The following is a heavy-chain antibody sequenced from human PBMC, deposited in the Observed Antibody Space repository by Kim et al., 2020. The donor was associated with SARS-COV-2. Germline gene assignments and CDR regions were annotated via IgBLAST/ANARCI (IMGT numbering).Heavy chain of an antibody. Sequence: GGSLRLSCAASGFTVGSNYMSWVRQAPGKGLEWVSVIYSGGSTYYADSVKGRFTISRDNSKNTLYLQMNSLRAEDTAVYYCARGAFDYGDYWGDAFDIWGQGTMVTVSS. D-gene: IGHD4-17*01. CDR2: IYSGGST. CDR1: GFTVGSNY. V-gene: IGHV3-53*01. CDR3: ARGAFDYGDYWGDAFDI. J-gene: IGHJ3*02.